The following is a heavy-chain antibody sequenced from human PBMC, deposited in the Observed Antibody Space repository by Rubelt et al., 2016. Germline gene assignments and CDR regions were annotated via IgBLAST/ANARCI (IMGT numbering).Heavy chain of an antibody. V-gene: IGHV3-23*01. CDR1: VFTFNNYA. CDR3: AKDGRLAAAGRPDY. Sequence: EVHLSESGGGLEQPGGSLRLSCAASVFTFNNYAMTWVRQAPGKGLEWVSGISGSGGSTYYADSVKGRFTISRDNSKNTLYLQMNSLRAEDTAVYYCAKDGRLAAAGRPDYWGQGTLVTVSS. D-gene: IGHD6-13*01. CDR2: ISGSGGST. J-gene: IGHJ4*02.